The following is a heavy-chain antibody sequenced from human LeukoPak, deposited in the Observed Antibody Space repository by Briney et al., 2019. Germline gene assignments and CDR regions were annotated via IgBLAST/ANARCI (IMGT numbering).Heavy chain of an antibody. D-gene: IGHD3-9*01. Sequence: PGRSLRLSCAAFGFNFSSYGMQWVPQAPGKGVERVAVIWYDGSNKYYADSVKGRFTISRDNSKNTLYLQMNSLRAEDTAVYYCARTFPGYFLQAPDYWGQGALVTVSS. CDR1: GFNFSSYG. J-gene: IGHJ4*02. CDR3: ARTFPGYFLQAPDY. CDR2: IWYDGSNK. V-gene: IGHV3-33*01.